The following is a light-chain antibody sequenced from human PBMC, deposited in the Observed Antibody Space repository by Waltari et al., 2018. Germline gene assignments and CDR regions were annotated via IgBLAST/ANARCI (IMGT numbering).Light chain of an antibody. CDR2: GNN. J-gene: IGLJ2*01. V-gene: IGLV1-47*01. CDR1: SSNIGSNY. CDR3: AAWDDSLSGLV. Sequence: QSVLTQPPSASGTPGQRVTISCSGSSSNIGSNYVYWYQQLPGTAPKLLIYGNNQRPSGVPDRVSGSKAGTSASLAISGLRSEDEADYYCAAWDDSLSGLVFGGGTKLTVL.